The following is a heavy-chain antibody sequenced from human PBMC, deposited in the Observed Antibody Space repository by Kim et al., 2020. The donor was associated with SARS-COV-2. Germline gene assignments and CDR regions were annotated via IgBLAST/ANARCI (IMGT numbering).Heavy chain of an antibody. CDR2: ISGVDGTT. CDR1: GFIFDDYA. CDR3: AKDYDFWSGYDS. Sequence: GGSLRLSCAASGFIFDDYAMHWVRQAPGKGLEWVSLISGVDGTTYYADSVKGRFTISRDNNKGSLFLQMNSLRSEDTAFYYCAKDYDFWSGYDSWGQGTLAT. D-gene: IGHD3-3*01. V-gene: IGHV3-43*02. J-gene: IGHJ5*01.